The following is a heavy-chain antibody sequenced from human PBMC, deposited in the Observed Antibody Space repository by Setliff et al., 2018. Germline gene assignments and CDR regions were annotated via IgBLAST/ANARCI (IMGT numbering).Heavy chain of an antibody. J-gene: IGHJ4*02. CDR1: GFTFSTYA. V-gene: IGHV3-33*03. CDR2: IFYDGSEK. Sequence: GGSLRLSCAASGFTFSTYAMHWVRQAPGKGLEWVGYIFYDGSEKYYADSVKGRFTISRDNAKNSLYLQMDSLRDEDTAVYYCAKEYYYDSSGLDYWGQGTLVTVS. CDR3: AKEYYYDSSGLDY. D-gene: IGHD3-22*01.